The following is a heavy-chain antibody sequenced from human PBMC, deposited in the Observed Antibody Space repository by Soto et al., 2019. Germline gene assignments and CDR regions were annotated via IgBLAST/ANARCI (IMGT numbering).Heavy chain of an antibody. V-gene: IGHV1-24*01. CDR3: ATDVEGGQLLSYFGY. J-gene: IGHJ4*02. D-gene: IGHD2-2*01. CDR2: FDPEDGET. CDR1: GYTLTELS. Sequence: GVSVKVCCEVSGYTLTELSMHWVRQAPGKGLEWMGGFDPEDGETIYAQKFQGRVTMTEDTSTDTAYMELSSLRSEDTAVYYCATDVEGGQLLSYFGYWGQGTLVTVSS.